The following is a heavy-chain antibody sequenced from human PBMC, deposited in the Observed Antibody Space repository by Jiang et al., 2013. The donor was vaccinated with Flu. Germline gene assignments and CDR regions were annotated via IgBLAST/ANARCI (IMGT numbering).Heavy chain of an antibody. CDR2: ISGSGGST. J-gene: IGHJ6*02. CDR1: GFTFSSYA. Sequence: RLSCAASGFTFSSYAMSWVRQAPGKGLEWVSAISGSGGSTYYADSVKGRFTISRDNSKNTLYLQMNSLRAEDTAVYYCAKKGARGYSSGWFGMDVWGQGTTVTVSS. V-gene: IGHV3-23*01. D-gene: IGHD6-19*01. CDR3: AKKGARGYSSGWFGMDV.